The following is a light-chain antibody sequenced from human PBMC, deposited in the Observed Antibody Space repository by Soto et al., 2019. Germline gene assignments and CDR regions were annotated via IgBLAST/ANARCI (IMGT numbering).Light chain of an antibody. J-gene: IGLJ1*01. Sequence: QSVLTQPPSASGSPGQPVTISCTGTSSDVGGYNYVSWYQQHPGKAPKLMIYEVSKRPSGVPDRFSGSKSGNTASLTVSGLQAEDEADYYCSSYAGRNNYVFGTGTKVTVL. CDR1: SSDVGGYNY. CDR3: SSYAGRNNYV. CDR2: EVS. V-gene: IGLV2-8*01.